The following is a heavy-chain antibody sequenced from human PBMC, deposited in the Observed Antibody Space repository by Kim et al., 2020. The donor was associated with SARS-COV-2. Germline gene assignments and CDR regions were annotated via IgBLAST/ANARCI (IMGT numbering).Heavy chain of an antibody. J-gene: IGHJ4*02. V-gene: IGHV4-39*01. CDR1: GGSISDSFYY. CDR3: ARSMVGYDNPDYFDY. D-gene: IGHD2-2*01. CDR2: IYYSGST. Sequence: SETLSLTCTVSGGSISDSFYYWGWIRQPPGKGLEWIGSIYYSGSTYYNPSLKSRLTMSVDTSKNQFSLKLSSVTAADTAVYYCARSMVGYDNPDYFDYWGQGTLVTVSS.